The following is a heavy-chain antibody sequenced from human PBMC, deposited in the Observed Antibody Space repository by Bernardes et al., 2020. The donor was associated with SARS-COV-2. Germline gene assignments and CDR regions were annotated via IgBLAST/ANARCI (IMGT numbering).Heavy chain of an antibody. V-gene: IGHV3-33*01. Sequence: GGSLRLSCAASGFSFSSSGMHWVRQAPGKGLEWVATIWYDGSNERYADSVKGRFTISRDNSKNTLYLQMSSLRAEDTAVYYCARAGVPLANQVGYFQDWGQGTLVTVSS. CDR2: IWYDGSNE. J-gene: IGHJ1*01. D-gene: IGHD3-9*01. CDR1: GFSFSSSG. CDR3: ARAGVPLANQVGYFQD.